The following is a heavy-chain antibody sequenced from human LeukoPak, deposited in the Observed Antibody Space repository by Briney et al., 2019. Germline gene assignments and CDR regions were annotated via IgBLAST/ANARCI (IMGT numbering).Heavy chain of an antibody. D-gene: IGHD1-26*01. J-gene: IGHJ6*03. Sequence: SETLSLTCTVSGGSLSSSSYYWGWIRQPPGKGLEWIGSIYYSGSTYYNPSLKSRVIVSLDKSKNQFSLKLSSVTAADTAIYYCARVGTQDYYYYMDVWGKGTTVTVSS. V-gene: IGHV4-39*07. CDR2: IYYSGST. CDR1: GGSLSSSSYY. CDR3: ARVGTQDYYYYMDV.